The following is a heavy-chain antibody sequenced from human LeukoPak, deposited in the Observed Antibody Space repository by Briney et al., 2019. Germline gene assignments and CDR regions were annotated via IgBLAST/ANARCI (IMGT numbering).Heavy chain of an antibody. CDR2: IYASGST. J-gene: IGHJ2*01. V-gene: IGHV4-4*07. CDR1: GGSISNYH. Sequence: SETLSLTCTVSGGSISNYHWSWIRQPAGKGLEWIGRIYASGSTNYNPSLKSRVTMSVDTSKNQFSLKLSSVTAADTAVYYCARTMTTVTTNTYWYFDLWGRGTLVTVSS. CDR3: ARTMTTVTTNTYWYFDL. D-gene: IGHD4-17*01.